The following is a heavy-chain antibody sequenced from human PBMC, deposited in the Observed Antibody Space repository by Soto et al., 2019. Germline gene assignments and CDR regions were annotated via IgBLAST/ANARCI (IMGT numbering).Heavy chain of an antibody. CDR1: GFTFSSYV. CDR2: ISFDGSNK. V-gene: IGHV3-30*04. Sequence: GGSLRLSCAASGFTFSSYVMHWVRQAPGKELEWVALISFDGSNKYYADSVKGRFTISRDNSRNTLYLQMSSLRADDTAVYYCARPEDKATVVTSAFDPWGQGTLVTVSS. D-gene: IGHD5-18*01. CDR3: ARPEDKATVVTSAFDP. J-gene: IGHJ5*02.